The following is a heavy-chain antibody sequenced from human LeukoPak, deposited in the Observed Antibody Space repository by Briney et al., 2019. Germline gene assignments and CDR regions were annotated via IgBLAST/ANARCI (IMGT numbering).Heavy chain of an antibody. V-gene: IGHV4-31*03. Sequence: SETLSLTCTVSGGSISSGGYYWSWIRQHPGKGLEWIGYINYSGSTYYKPSLKSRVTISVDTSKNQFSLKLCSVTAADTAVYYCARGYYYGSGNYWPLDYWGQGTLVTVSS. CDR1: GGSISSGGYY. J-gene: IGHJ4*02. CDR2: INYSGST. CDR3: ARGYYYGSGNYWPLDY. D-gene: IGHD3-10*01.